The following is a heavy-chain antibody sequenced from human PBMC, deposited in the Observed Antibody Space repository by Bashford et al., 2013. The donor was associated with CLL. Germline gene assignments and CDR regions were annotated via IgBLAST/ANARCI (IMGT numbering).Heavy chain of an antibody. V-gene: IGHV4-59*10. Sequence: SETLSLTCAVYGGSFSGYYWNWIRQPAGKGLEWIGRIFASGDTNYNPSLKSRVTMSVDTSKNQFSLKLSSVTGADTAVYYCARGYYYDSSGYFPIDYWG. J-gene: IGHJ4*01. CDR2: IFASGDT. CDR3: ARGYYYDSSGYFPIDY. CDR1: GGSFSGYY. D-gene: IGHD3-22*01.